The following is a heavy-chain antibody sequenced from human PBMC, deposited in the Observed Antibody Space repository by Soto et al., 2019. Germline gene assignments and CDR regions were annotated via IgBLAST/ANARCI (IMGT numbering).Heavy chain of an antibody. CDR2: ISYDGSNK. Sequence: QVQLVESGGGVVQPGRSLRLSCAASGFTFSSYAMHWVRQAPGKGLEWVAVISYDGSNKYYADSVKGRFTISRDNSKNTLYLQMNSLRAEDTAVYYCARDGTGIADYYYYGMDVWGQGTTVTVSS. J-gene: IGHJ6*02. CDR1: GFTFSSYA. D-gene: IGHD6-13*01. V-gene: IGHV3-30-3*01. CDR3: ARDGTGIADYYYYGMDV.